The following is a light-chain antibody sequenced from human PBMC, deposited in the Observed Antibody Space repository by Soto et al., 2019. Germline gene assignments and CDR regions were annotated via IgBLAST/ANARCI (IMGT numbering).Light chain of an antibody. J-gene: IGLJ2*01. V-gene: IGLV2-14*01. CDR1: SSDVGGYHY. CDR2: EVS. CDR3: CSYTSSATLL. Sequence: QSALTQPASVSGSPGQSITISCTGSSSDVGGYHYVSWYQQHPGEAPKLLISEVSNRPSGVSNRFSGSKSGNTASLTISGLQAEDEADYYCCSYTSSATLLFGGGTKLTVL.